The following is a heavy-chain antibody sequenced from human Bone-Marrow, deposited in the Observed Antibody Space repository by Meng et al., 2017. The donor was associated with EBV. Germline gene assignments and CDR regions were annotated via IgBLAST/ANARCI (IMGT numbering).Heavy chain of an antibody. Sequence: QVQLVQSGTEVKKPGSLVKVSCKTSGGTFSSDAISWVRQAPGQGLVWLGGLIPMSGAPYYAQNFQGRVTITADESTSTHYMELSNLRSEDTAMYYCASESGRGFTPDYWGQGTLVTVSS. CDR2: LIPMSGAP. CDR1: GGTFSSDA. CDR3: ASESGRGFTPDY. V-gene: IGHV1-69*01. D-gene: IGHD3-10*01. J-gene: IGHJ4*02.